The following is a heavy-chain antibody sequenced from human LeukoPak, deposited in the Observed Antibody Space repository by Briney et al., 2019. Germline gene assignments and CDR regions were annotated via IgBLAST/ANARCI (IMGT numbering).Heavy chain of an antibody. V-gene: IGHV4-31*02. CDR1: AGSISSGGYY. CDR3: AREDTTVTNYFDY. Sequence: PSESLSPTWTVSAGSISSGGYYCGWLRQHPGKGLEWFGYIYYSGSTYYNPSLKSRVTISVDTSKNQFSLKLSSVTAADTAVYYCAREDTTVTNYFDYWGQGTLVTVSS. CDR2: IYYSGST. J-gene: IGHJ4*02. D-gene: IGHD4-17*01.